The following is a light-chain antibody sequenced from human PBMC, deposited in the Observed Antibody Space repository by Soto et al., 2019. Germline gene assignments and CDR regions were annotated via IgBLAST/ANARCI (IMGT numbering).Light chain of an antibody. Sequence: QSVLTQPASVSGSPGQSITISCTGNSSDIGGYNYVSWYQQHPGKAPKLMIYEVTNRPSGVSNRFSGSKSGNTASLTISGLHAEDEADYYCSSYTTSTYVCGTGTKVTVL. CDR3: SSYTTSTYV. CDR1: SSDIGGYNY. V-gene: IGLV2-14*01. CDR2: EVT. J-gene: IGLJ1*01.